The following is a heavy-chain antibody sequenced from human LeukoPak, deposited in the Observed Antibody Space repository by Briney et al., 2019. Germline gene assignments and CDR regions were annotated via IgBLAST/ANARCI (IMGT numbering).Heavy chain of an antibody. Sequence: GGSLRLSCAASGFTFSSYAMSWVRQAPGKGLEWVSAISGSGGSTYYADSVKGRFAISRDNSKNTLYLQMNSLRAEDTAVYYCAKFYSSSPFLRYWGQGTLVTVSS. V-gene: IGHV3-23*01. J-gene: IGHJ4*02. CDR1: GFTFSSYA. CDR2: ISGSGGST. D-gene: IGHD6-6*01. CDR3: AKFYSSSPFLRY.